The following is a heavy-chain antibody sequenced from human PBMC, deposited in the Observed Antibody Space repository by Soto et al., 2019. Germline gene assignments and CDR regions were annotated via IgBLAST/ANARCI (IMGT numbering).Heavy chain of an antibody. CDR1: GFTFSNAW. CDR2: IKSKTDGGTT. Sequence: TGGSLSLSCAASGFTFSNAWMNWVRQAPGKGLEWVGRIKSKTDGGTTDYAAPVKGRFTISRDDSKNTLYLQMNSLRAEDTAVYYCARDRYCSGGSCYSRFGYYYYGMDVWGQGTTVTVSS. J-gene: IGHJ6*02. D-gene: IGHD2-15*01. CDR3: ARDRYCSGGSCYSRFGYYYYGMDV. V-gene: IGHV3-15*07.